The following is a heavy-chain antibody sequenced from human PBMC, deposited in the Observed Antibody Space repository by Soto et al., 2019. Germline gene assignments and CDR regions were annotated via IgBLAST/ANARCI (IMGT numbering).Heavy chain of an antibody. D-gene: IGHD4-17*01. CDR3: ARVGDYGDYVVDY. Sequence: TLSLTCAVSGGSISSGGYSWSWIRQPPGKGLEWIGYIYHSGSTYYNPSLKSRVTISVDRSKNQFSLKLSSVTAADTAVYYCARVGDYGDYVVDYWGQGTLVTVSS. J-gene: IGHJ4*02. CDR1: GGSISSGGYS. CDR2: IYHSGST. V-gene: IGHV4-30-2*01.